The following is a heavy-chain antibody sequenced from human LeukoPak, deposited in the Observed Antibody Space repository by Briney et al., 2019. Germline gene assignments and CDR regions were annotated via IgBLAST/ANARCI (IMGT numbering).Heavy chain of an antibody. CDR2: ISWNSGSI. CDR1: GFTFDDYA. D-gene: IGHD7-27*01. V-gene: IGHV3-9*01. J-gene: IGHJ3*02. CDR3: ARDRPGPSDAFDI. Sequence: GGSLRLSCAASGFTFDDYAMHWVRQAPWKGLEWVSGISWNSGSIGYADSVKGRFTISRDNAKNSLYLQMNSLRAEDTALYYCARDRPGPSDAFDIWGQGTMVTVSS.